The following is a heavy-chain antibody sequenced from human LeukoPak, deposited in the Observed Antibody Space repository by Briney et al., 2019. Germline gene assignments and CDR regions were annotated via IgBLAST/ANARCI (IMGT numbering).Heavy chain of an antibody. V-gene: IGHV1-2*02. CDR1: GYTFTGYY. Sequence: ASVKISCKASGYTFTGYYLHWVRQAPGQGLEWMGWISPNSDDTNYAQKFRGRVNMTRDTSISTAYMELSRLRSDDTAIYYCARGGFDYWGQGSLVTVSS. CDR2: ISPNSDDT. J-gene: IGHJ4*02. CDR3: ARGGFDY.